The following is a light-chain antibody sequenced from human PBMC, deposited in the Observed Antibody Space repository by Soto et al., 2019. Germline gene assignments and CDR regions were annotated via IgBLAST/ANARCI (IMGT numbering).Light chain of an antibody. CDR3: ISYTSSSTHV. V-gene: IGLV2-14*03. CDR1: SSDFGAYNF. Sequence: QSALTQPASVSGSPGQSITISCTGTSSDFGAYNFVSWYQQHPGTLPKLMIFDVSRRPSGVSDLFSGSKSGNTASLTISGLQAEDEGDYYCISYTSSSTHVFGSGTKLTVL. CDR2: DVS. J-gene: IGLJ1*01.